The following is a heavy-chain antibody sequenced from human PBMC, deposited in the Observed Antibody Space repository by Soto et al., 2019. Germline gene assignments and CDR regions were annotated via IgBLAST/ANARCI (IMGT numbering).Heavy chain of an antibody. V-gene: IGHV1-18*04. J-gene: IGHJ4*02. CDR2: ISGHNGKT. CDR1: GYTFINHG. Sequence: QVQLVQSGGEVKKPGASVKGSCKASGYTFINHGISWVRQAPGQGLEWMGWISGHNGKTNYAQKFQGRVTMTRDTSTSTAFMELRSLRSDDTAVYYGPRDSYPLAYFFDYWGQGTLVSVSS. CDR3: PRDSYPLAYFFDY.